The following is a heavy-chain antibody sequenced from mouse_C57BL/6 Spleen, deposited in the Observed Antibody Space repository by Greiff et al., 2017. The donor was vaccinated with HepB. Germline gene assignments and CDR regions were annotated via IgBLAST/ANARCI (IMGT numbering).Heavy chain of an antibody. J-gene: IGHJ1*03. CDR3: ARGGTTVSYWYFDV. CDR2: ISDGGSYT. V-gene: IGHV5-4*01. Sequence: EVQVVESGGGLVKPGGSLKLSCAASGFTFSSYAMSWVRQTPEKRLEWVATISDGGSYTYYPDNVKGRFTISRDNAKNNLYLQMSHLKSEDTAMYYCARGGTTVSYWYFDVWGTGTTVTVSS. D-gene: IGHD1-1*01. CDR1: GFTFSSYA.